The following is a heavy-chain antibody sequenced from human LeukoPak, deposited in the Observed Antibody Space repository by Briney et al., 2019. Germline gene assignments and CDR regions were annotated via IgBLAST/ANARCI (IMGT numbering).Heavy chain of an antibody. D-gene: IGHD3-16*02. CDR1: GFTFSSYG. V-gene: IGHV3-30*02. J-gene: IGHJ3*02. CDR3: AKLYDYVWGSYRSYDAFDI. CDR2: IRYDGSNK. Sequence: GGSLRLSCAASGFTFSSYGMHWVRQAPGKGLEWVAFIRYDGSNKCYADSVKGRFTISRDNSKNTLYLQMNSLRAEDTAVYYCAKLYDYVWGSYRSYDAFDIWGQGTMVTVSS.